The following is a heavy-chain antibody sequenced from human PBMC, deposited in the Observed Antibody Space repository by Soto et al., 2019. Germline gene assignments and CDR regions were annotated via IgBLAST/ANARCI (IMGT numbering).Heavy chain of an antibody. Sequence: QVQLVQSGAEVKKPGASVKVSCKASGYTFTSYGISWVRQAPGQGLEGMGWISAYNGNTNYAQQLQGRVTMTTDASTSTAYMELRSLRSDDTAVYYCAREFRYSSSWPNWFDPWGQGTLVTVSS. CDR1: GYTFTSYG. CDR3: AREFRYSSSWPNWFDP. D-gene: IGHD6-13*01. J-gene: IGHJ5*02. V-gene: IGHV1-18*04. CDR2: ISAYNGNT.